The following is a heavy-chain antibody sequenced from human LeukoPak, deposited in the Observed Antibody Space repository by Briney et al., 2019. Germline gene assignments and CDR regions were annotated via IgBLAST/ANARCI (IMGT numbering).Heavy chain of an antibody. CDR2: ISGSGGST. CDR1: GFTFSSYA. V-gene: IGHV3-23*01. J-gene: IGHJ4*02. Sequence: GGSLRLSCAASGFTFSSYAMSWVRQAPGKGLEWVSAISGSGGSTYYADSVKGRFTISRDNSKNTLYLQMNSLRAEDTAVYYCAKGPIVVVTAFLDYWGQGTLVTVSS. D-gene: IGHD2-21*02. CDR3: AKGPIVVVTAFLDY.